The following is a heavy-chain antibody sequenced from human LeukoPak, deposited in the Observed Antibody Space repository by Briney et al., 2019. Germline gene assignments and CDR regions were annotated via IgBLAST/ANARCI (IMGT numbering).Heavy chain of an antibody. J-gene: IGHJ5*02. D-gene: IGHD3-22*01. CDR1: GFTFDDYG. Sequence: GGSLRLSCAASGFTFDDYGMSWVRQAPGKGLEWVSGINWNGGSTGYADSVKGRFTISRDNAKNSLYLQLNSLRAEDTAVYYCARVLHKRNYDSSDYYASWGQGTLVTVSS. CDR2: INWNGGST. V-gene: IGHV3-20*04. CDR3: ARVLHKRNYDSSDYYAS.